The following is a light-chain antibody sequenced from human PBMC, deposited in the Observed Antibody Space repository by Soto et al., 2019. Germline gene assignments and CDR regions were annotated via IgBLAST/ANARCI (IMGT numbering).Light chain of an antibody. V-gene: IGKV1-12*01. CDR3: QQADSFPFT. Sequence: DIQLTQSPSSVSASVGDRVTITGRARQDIGTWLAWYQQKPGKAPKLLIYVASNLQSVVPSRFSGAGSGTDFNLTIISLQPEDFATYHCQQADSFPFTFGTGTKVDFK. CDR2: VAS. CDR1: QDIGTW. J-gene: IGKJ3*01.